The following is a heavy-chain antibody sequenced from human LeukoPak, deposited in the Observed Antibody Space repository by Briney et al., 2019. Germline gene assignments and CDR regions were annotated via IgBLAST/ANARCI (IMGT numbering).Heavy chain of an antibody. CDR3: ARAIGKGAALDY. D-gene: IGHD6-13*01. CDR1: GFSFSSYG. CDR2: IWYDGTNK. J-gene: IGHJ4*02. Sequence: GGSLRLSCAASGFSFSSYGMHWVRQAPGKGLEWVAVIWYDGTNKNYVDSVKGRFTISRDNSKNTVYLQMNSLRAEDTAVYYCARAIGKGAALDYWGQGTLVTVSS. V-gene: IGHV3-33*01.